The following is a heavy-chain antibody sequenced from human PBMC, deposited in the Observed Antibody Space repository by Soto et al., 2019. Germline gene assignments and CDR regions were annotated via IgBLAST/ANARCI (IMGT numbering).Heavy chain of an antibody. Sequence: SVKVSCKASGGTFSSYAISWVRQAPGQGLEWMGGIIPIFGTANYAQKFQGRVTITADESTSTAYMELSSLRSEDTAVYYCASIVVVVAATQYYFDYWGQGTLVTVSS. V-gene: IGHV1-69*13. D-gene: IGHD2-15*01. CDR1: GGTFSSYA. J-gene: IGHJ4*02. CDR2: IIPIFGTA. CDR3: ASIVVVVAATQYYFDY.